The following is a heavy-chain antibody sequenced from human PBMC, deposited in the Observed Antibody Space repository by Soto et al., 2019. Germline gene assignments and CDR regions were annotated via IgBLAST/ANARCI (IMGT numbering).Heavy chain of an antibody. Sequence: QVQLLQSGAEVKKPGASVKVSCAASGYIFTDYAIHWVRQGPGHRLEWMGWINTGSGNTRYSQRFQGRVTISRDTSATTAYMELGSLTSADTAVYYCARSPKVVLGANDYWGQGTLVTVSS. V-gene: IGHV1-3*04. CDR2: INTGSGNT. J-gene: IGHJ4*02. CDR1: GYIFTDYA. D-gene: IGHD2-21*01. CDR3: ARSPKVVLGANDY.